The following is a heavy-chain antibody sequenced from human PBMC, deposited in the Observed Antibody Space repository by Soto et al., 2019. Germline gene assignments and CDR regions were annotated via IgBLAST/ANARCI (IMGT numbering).Heavy chain of an antibody. J-gene: IGHJ4*02. D-gene: IGHD3-10*01. CDR3: ARVILVSGSGSYYKVQDY. Sequence: GGSLRLSCAASGFTFSSYSMNWVRQAPGKGLEWVSSISSSSSYIYYADSVKGRFTISRDNAKNSLYLQMNSLRAEDTAVYYCARVILVSGSGSYYKVQDYWGQGTLVTVSS. CDR1: GFTFSSYS. CDR2: ISSSSSYI. V-gene: IGHV3-21*01.